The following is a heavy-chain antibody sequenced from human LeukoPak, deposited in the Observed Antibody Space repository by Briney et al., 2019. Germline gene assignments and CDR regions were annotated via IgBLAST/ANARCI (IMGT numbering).Heavy chain of an antibody. J-gene: IGHJ4*02. D-gene: IGHD5-24*01. CDR1: GXSFSSYS. Sequence: GSLRLSCAASGXSFSSYSMNWVRQAPGRGLEWVSSVKGRFTISRDNAKSSLFLQMHSLRDEDTAVYYCARGEKSGDYWGQGTLVTVSS. CDR3: ARGEKSGDY. V-gene: IGHV3-48*02.